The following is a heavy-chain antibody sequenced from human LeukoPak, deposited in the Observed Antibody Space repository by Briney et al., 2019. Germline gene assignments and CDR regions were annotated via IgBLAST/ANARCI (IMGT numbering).Heavy chain of an antibody. Sequence: GASVKVSCKASGYTFTGYYMHWVRQAPGQGLEWMGRINPNSGGTKYAQKFQGRVTMTRDTSISTAYMELSRLRSDDTAVYYCASGYSSSWHVLDYWGQGTLVTVSS. CDR2: INPNSGGT. J-gene: IGHJ4*02. CDR3: ASGYSSSWHVLDY. CDR1: GYTFTGYY. D-gene: IGHD6-13*01. V-gene: IGHV1-2*06.